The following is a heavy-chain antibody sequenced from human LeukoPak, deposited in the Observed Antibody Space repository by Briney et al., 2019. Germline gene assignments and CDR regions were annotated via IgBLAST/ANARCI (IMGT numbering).Heavy chain of an antibody. Sequence: SETLSLTCAVYGGSFSGYYCSWIRQPPGKGLEWSGEINHSGSTNYNPSLKSRVTISVDTSKNQFSLKLSSVTAADTAVYYCAREVWDGYNLDYWGQGTLVTVSS. J-gene: IGHJ4*02. CDR2: INHSGST. D-gene: IGHD5-24*01. CDR1: GGSFSGYY. V-gene: IGHV4-34*01. CDR3: AREVWDGYNLDY.